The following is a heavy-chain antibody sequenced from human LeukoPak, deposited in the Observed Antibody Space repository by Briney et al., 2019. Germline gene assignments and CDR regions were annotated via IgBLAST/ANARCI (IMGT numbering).Heavy chain of an antibody. D-gene: IGHD3-10*01. V-gene: IGHV3-23*01. CDR3: AKDILGSGSYAAWDY. J-gene: IGHJ4*02. CDR2: ISGSGGST. CDR1: GFTFSSYA. Sequence: GGSLRLSCAASGFTFSSYAMSWVRQAPGKGLEWVSAISGSGGSTYYADSVKGLFTISRDNSKNTLYLQMNSLRAEDTAVYYCAKDILGSGSYAAWDYWGQGTLVTVSS.